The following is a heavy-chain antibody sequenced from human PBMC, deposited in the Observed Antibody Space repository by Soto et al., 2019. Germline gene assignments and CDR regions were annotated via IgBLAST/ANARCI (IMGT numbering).Heavy chain of an antibody. V-gene: IGHV3-21*01. Sequence: GGSLRLSCAASGFTFRSFTMNWVRQAPGKGLEWASTISSNSAYIYYTDALRGRFTISRDNAKNSLHPQMNSLRAEDTAVYYCTRDASRDSSARGWFDPWGPGTLVTVSS. CDR3: TRDASRDSSARGWFDP. D-gene: IGHD6-13*01. J-gene: IGHJ5*02. CDR1: GFTFRSFT. CDR2: ISSNSAYI.